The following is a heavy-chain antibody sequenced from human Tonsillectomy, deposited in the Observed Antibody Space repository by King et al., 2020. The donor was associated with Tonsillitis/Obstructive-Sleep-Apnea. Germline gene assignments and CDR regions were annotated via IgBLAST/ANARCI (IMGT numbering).Heavy chain of an antibody. J-gene: IGHJ6*04. Sequence: QLQESGPGLVKPSETLSLTCTVSGGSISSSSYYWGWIRQPPGKGLEWIGGIYYSGSTYHNPSLKSRVTISVDTSKNQFSLKLSSVTAADTAVYYCARRQWNDFFLDVWGKGTTVTVSS. D-gene: IGHD1-1*01. CDR2: IYYSGST. CDR1: GGSISSSSYY. CDR3: ARRQWNDFFLDV. V-gene: IGHV4-39*01.